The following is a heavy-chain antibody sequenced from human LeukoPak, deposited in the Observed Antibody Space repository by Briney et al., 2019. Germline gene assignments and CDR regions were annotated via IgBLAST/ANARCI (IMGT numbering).Heavy chain of an antibody. D-gene: IGHD6-13*01. V-gene: IGHV3-48*03. CDR1: GFTFSSYE. J-gene: IGHJ4*02. Sequence: GGSLRLSCAASGFTFSSYEMNWVRQAPGKGLEWVSYISSSGSTIYYADSVRGRFTISRDNAKNSLYLQMDSLRAEDTAVYYRARDLKTYSSSSWWGQGTLVTVSS. CDR3: ARDLKTYSSSSW. CDR2: ISSSGSTI.